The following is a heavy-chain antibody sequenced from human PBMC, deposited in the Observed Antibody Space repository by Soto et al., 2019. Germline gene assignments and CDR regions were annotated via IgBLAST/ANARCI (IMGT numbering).Heavy chain of an antibody. D-gene: IGHD5-18*01. V-gene: IGHV3-7*01. CDR1: GFTFSSSW. Sequence: EVQLVESGGGLVQPGGSLRLSCAASGFTFSSSWMNWVRQAPGKGLEWVAGIKEDGSEKYYVDIVKGRFTISRDNDENSLYLQMNSLRGEDSAVYFCARDRGYSSYDYWGLVTLVTVSS. CDR3: ARDRGYSSYDY. J-gene: IGHJ4*02. CDR2: IKEDGSEK.